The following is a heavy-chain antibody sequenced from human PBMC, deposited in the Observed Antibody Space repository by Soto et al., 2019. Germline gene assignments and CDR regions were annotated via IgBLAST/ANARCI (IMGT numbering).Heavy chain of an antibody. Sequence: QVQLVQSGAEVKKPGSSVKVSCKASGGTFSSYAISWVRQAPGQGLEWMGGIIPIFGTANYAQKCQGRVTITADESTSKAYMELSSLRSEDTAVYYCGGSRGAARAYYGMDVWGQGTTVTVSS. CDR3: GGSRGAARAYYGMDV. CDR2: IIPIFGTA. D-gene: IGHD6-6*01. J-gene: IGHJ6*02. V-gene: IGHV1-69*01. CDR1: GGTFSSYA.